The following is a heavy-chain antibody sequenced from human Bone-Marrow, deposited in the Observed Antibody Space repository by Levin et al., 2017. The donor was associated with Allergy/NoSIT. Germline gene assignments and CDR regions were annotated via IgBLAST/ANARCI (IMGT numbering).Heavy chain of an antibody. J-gene: IGHJ5*02. CDR2: ISSSGSTI. D-gene: IGHD6-19*01. V-gene: IGHV3-11*01. CDR3: ARESAVAGTGGWFDP. Sequence: GESLKISCAASGFTFSDYYMSWIRQAPGKGLEWVSYISSSGSTIYYADSVKGRFTISRDNAKNSLYLQMNSLRAEDTAVYYCARESAVAGTGGWFDPWGQGTLVTVSS. CDR1: GFTFSDYY.